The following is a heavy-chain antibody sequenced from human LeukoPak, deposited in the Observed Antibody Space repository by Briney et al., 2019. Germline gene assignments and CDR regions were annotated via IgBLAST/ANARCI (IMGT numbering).Heavy chain of an antibody. J-gene: IGHJ6*02. CDR2: ISGSGGST. D-gene: IGHD2-21*02. CDR1: GFTFSSYA. V-gene: IGHV3-23*01. CDR3: ARYYCGGDCYSYYYYGMDA. Sequence: GGSLRLSCAASGFTFSSYAMSWVRQAPGKGLEWVSAISGSGGSTYYADSVKGRFTISRDNSKNTLYLQMNSLRAEDTAVYYCARYYCGGDCYSYYYYGMDAWGQGTTVTVSS.